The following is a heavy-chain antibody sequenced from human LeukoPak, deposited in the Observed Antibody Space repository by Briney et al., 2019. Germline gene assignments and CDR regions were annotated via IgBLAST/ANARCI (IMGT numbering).Heavy chain of an antibody. CDR1: GFTFSSYA. CDR3: TIEGRYDFWSGYHDY. V-gene: IGHV3-23*01. Sequence: EGSLRLSCAASGFTFSSYAMSWVRQAPGKGLEWVSSISGSGGSTYYGDSVKGRFTISRDNSKKTLHLQMNSLRAEDMAVYYCTIEGRYDFWSGYHDYWGQGTLVTVSS. CDR2: ISGSGGST. J-gene: IGHJ4*02. D-gene: IGHD3-3*01.